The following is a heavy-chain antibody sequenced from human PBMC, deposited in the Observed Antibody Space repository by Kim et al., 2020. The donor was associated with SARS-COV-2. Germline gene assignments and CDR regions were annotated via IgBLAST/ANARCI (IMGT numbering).Heavy chain of an antibody. CDR2: ISYDGSNK. CDR3: AKDDFIFDY. D-gene: IGHD2-21*02. CDR1: GFTFSSYG. V-gene: IGHV3-30*18. J-gene: IGHJ4*02. Sequence: GGSLRLSCAASGFTFSSYGMHWVRQAPGKGLEWVAVISYDGSNKYYADSVKGRFTISRDNSKNTLYLQMNSLRAEDTAVYYCAKDDFIFDYWGQGTLVTVSS.